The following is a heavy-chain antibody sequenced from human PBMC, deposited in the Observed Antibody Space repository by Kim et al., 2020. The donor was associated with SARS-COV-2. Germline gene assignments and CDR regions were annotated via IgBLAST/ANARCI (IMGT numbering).Heavy chain of an antibody. Sequence: GGSLRLSCAASGFTFSSYGMHWVRQAPGNGLEWVAVIWYDGSNKYYADSVKGRFTISRDNSKNTLYLQMNSLRAEDTAVYYCARDRYGDYESWDYYYGMDVWGQGTTVTVSS. CDR1: GFTFSSYG. V-gene: IGHV3-33*01. CDR3: ARDRYGDYESWDYYYGMDV. D-gene: IGHD4-17*01. J-gene: IGHJ6*02. CDR2: IWYDGSNK.